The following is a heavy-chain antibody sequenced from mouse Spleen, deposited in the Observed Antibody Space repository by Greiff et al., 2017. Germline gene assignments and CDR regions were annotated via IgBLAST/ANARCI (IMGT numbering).Heavy chain of an antibody. CDR2: ISSGGSYT. D-gene: IGHD2-10*02. V-gene: IGHV5-9-1*01. CDR3: AREEYGNPYFDY. Sequence: EVMLVESGGGLVKPGGSLKLSCAASGFTFSSYAMSWVRQTPEKRLEWVATISSGGSYTYYPDSVKGRFTISRDNAKNTLYLQMSSLRSEDTAMYYCAREEYGNPYFDYWGQGTTLTVSS. CDR1: GFTFSSYA. J-gene: IGHJ2*01.